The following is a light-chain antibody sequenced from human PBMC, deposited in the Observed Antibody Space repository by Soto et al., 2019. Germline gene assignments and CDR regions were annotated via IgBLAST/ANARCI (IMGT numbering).Light chain of an antibody. CDR3: SSYTTRNPRQIV. J-gene: IGLJ1*01. Sequence: QSALTQPASVSGSPGQSITISCTGTSSDVGGYNYVSWYQHHPGKAPKLIIYDVTNRPSGVSNPFSGSKSGNTASLTISGLQPEDEADYYCSSYTTRNPRQIVFGTGNKVTVL. CDR1: SSDVGGYNY. V-gene: IGLV2-14*03. CDR2: DVT.